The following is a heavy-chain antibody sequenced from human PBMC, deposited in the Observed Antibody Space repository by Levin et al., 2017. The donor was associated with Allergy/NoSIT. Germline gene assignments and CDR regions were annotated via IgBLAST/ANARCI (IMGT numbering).Heavy chain of an antibody. J-gene: IGHJ4*02. V-gene: IGHV3-33*01. D-gene: IGHD3-10*01. Sequence: QRGESLKISCAASGFTFSTYGVHWVRQPPGKGLEWVAGISYDGSNKYYADSVKGRFSISRDNSKNTLYLQMTSLGADDTAVFYCAREPRGARSWPHFDHWGQGALVTVSS. CDR1: GFTFSTYG. CDR3: AREPRGARSWPHFDH. CDR2: ISYDGSNK.